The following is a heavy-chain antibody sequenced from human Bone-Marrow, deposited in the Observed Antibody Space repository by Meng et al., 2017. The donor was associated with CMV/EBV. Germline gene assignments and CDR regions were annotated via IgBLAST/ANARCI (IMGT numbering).Heavy chain of an antibody. CDR2: INHSGST. D-gene: IGHD2-2*01. J-gene: IGHJ6*02. Sequence: SETLSLTCAVYGGSFSGYYWSWIRQPPGKGLEWIGEINHSGSTNYNPSLKSRVTISVDTSKNQFSLKLSSVTAADTAVYYCACITSGYCSYGILVWGQGTTVTVSS. V-gene: IGHV4-34*01. CDR3: ACITSGYCSYGILV. CDR1: GGSFSGYY.